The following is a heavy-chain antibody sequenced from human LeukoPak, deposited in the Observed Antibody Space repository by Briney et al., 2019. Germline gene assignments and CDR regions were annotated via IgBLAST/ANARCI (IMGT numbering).Heavy chain of an antibody. CDR3: ATSGVVRGVFGY. CDR2: INSDGSST. V-gene: IGHV3-74*01. Sequence: GGSLRLSCAASGFTFSSYWVHWVRQAPGKGLVWVSRINSDGSSTSYADSVKGRFTISRDNAKNTLYLQMNSLRAEDTAVYYCATSGVVRGVFGYWGQGTLVTVSS. D-gene: IGHD3-10*01. J-gene: IGHJ4*02. CDR1: GFTFSSYW.